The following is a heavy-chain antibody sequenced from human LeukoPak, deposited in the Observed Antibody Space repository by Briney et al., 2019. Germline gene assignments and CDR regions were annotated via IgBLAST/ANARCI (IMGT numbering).Heavy chain of an antibody. V-gene: IGHV4-34*01. Sequence: PSETLSLTCAVYGGSFSGYYWSWIRQPPGKGLEWIGEINHSGSTNYNPSLKSRVTISVDTSKNQFSLKLSSVTAADTAVYYCASEYGGYADYWGQGTLVTVSS. D-gene: IGHD5-12*01. J-gene: IGHJ4*02. CDR1: GGSFSGYY. CDR3: ASEYGGYADY. CDR2: INHSGST.